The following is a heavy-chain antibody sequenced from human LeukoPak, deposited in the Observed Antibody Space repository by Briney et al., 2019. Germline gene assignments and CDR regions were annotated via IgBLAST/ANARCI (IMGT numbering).Heavy chain of an antibody. Sequence: PSETLSLTCTVSGGSIMNNNYYWGWIRQPPGKGLEWIGNIYYSGGSYYNPSLRSRVSISVDTSRNQFSLKLSSLTAADTAVYYCARVCRGGDDDALPYYFDWWGQGTVVTASS. CDR2: IYYSGGS. V-gene: IGHV4-39*07. CDR3: ARVCRGGDDDALPYYFDW. D-gene: IGHD3-10*01. CDR1: GGSIMNNNYY. J-gene: IGHJ4*02.